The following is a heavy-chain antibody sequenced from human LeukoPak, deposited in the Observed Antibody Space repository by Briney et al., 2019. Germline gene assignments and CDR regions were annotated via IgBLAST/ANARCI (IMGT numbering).Heavy chain of an antibody. CDR1: GGSISSSSYY. Sequence: SETLSLTCTVSGGSISSSSYYWGWIRQPPGKGLEWIGSIYYSGSTYYNPSLKSRVTISVDTSKNQFSLKLSSVTAADTAVYYCASIEYSSSGHVYWGQGTLVTVSS. CDR2: IYYSGST. J-gene: IGHJ4*02. CDR3: ASIEYSSSGHVY. V-gene: IGHV4-39*01. D-gene: IGHD6-6*01.